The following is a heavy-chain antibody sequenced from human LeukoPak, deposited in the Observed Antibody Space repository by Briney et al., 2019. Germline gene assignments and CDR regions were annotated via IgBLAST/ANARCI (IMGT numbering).Heavy chain of an antibody. J-gene: IGHJ4*02. CDR3: ARGQSITMIVVVPYFDY. Sequence: GRSLRLSCAASGFTFSSYAMHWVRQAPGKGLEWVAVISYDGSNKYYADSVKGRFTISRDNSKNTLYLQMSSLRAEDTAVYYCARGQSITMIVVVPYFDYWGQGTLVTVSS. D-gene: IGHD3-22*01. CDR2: ISYDGSNK. V-gene: IGHV3-30-3*01. CDR1: GFTFSSYA.